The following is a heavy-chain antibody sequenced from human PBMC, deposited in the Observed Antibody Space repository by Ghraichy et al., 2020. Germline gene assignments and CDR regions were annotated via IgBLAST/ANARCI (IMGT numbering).Heavy chain of an antibody. Sequence: GGSLRLSCAASGFTFSSYSLNWVRQAPGKGLEWVSSISSSRSYIYNADSVKGRFTISRDNAKNSLYLQMNSLRAEDTAVYYCARDQRFLEWLYPFDYWGQGTLVTVSS. CDR1: GFTFSSYS. V-gene: IGHV3-21*01. CDR2: ISSSRSYI. CDR3: ARDQRFLEWLYPFDY. D-gene: IGHD3-3*01. J-gene: IGHJ4*02.